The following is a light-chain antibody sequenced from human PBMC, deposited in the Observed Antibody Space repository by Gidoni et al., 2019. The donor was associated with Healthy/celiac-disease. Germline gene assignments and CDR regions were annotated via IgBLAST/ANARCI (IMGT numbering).Light chain of an antibody. CDR1: QSVSSY. CDR2: YAS. CDR3: QQRSNWPIT. V-gene: IGKV3-11*01. J-gene: IGKJ5*01. Sequence: EIVLTQSPATLSLSPGERATLSCRASQSVSSYLACYQQKPGQAPRLLSYYASNRATGIPARFSGSGSGTDFTLTISSLEPEDFAVYYCQQRSNWPITFXQXTRLEIK.